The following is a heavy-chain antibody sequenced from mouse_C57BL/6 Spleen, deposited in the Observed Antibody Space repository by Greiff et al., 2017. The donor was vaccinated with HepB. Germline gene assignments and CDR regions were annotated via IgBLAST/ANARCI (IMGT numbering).Heavy chain of an antibody. CDR1: GYSITSGYY. V-gene: IGHV3-6*01. J-gene: IGHJ2*01. CDR2: ISYDGSN. D-gene: IGHD4-1*01. CDR3: ARDNGDKFDY. Sequence: ESGPGLVKPSQSLSLTCSVTGYSITSGYYWNWIRQFPGNKLEWMGYISYDGSNNYNPSLKNRITITRDTSTNQFFLKLNSVTTEDTATYYCARDNGDKFDYWGQGTTLTVSS.